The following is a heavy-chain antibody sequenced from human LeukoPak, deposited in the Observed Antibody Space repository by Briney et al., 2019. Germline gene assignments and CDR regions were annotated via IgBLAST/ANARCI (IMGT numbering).Heavy chain of an antibody. Sequence: ASVKVSCKASGYTFTDYYMHWVRQAPGQGLEWMGWIYPNSGGTKYAQKFQGRVTMTRDTSISTAYMELSRLRSDDTAVYYCAREGEGYLDNWGQGTLVTVSS. CDR1: GYTFTDYY. V-gene: IGHV1-2*02. CDR3: AREGEGYLDN. CDR2: IYPNSGGT. J-gene: IGHJ4*02.